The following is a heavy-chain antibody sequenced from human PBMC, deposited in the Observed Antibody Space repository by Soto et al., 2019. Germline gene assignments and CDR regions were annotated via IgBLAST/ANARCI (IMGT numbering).Heavy chain of an antibody. CDR2: IIPIFGTA. D-gene: IGHD3-3*01. V-gene: IGHV1-69*13. CDR3: AREVQVTFTGPYYDFWRNYGHAFDI. Sequence: ASVKVSCKASGGTFSSYAISWVRQAPGQGLEWMGGIIPIFGTANYAQKFQGRVTITADESTSTAYMELSSLRSEDTAVYYCAREVQVTFTGPYYDFWRNYGHAFDIWGQGTMVTVSS. CDR1: GGTFSSYA. J-gene: IGHJ3*02.